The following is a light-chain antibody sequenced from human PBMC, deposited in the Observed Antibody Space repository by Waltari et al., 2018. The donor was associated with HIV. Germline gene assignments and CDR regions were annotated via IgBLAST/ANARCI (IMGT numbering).Light chain of an antibody. J-gene: IGLJ2*01. V-gene: IGLV2-8*01. Sequence: QSALTQPPSASGSPAQSVTITCTATSSGVGGDNDAPWYQPPPGKDPNRRIYEVSKRPSGVPDRFSGSKSGNTASLTVSGLQAEDEADYYCNSYAGSNNVVFGGGTKVTVL. CDR3: NSYAGSNNVV. CDR2: EVS. CDR1: SSGVGGDND.